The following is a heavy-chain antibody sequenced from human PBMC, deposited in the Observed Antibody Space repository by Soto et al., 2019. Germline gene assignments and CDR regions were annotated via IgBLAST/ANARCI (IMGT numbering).Heavy chain of an antibody. Sequence: QVQLVQSGAEVKKPGASVKVSCKASGYTFTSYGISWVRQAPGQGLEWMGWISAYNGNTNYAQKLQGRVTMTTDTSTSTAYMELRSLRSDDTDVYYCARDNSVDDADYGVPVYFDYWGQGTLVTVSS. CDR2: ISAYNGNT. D-gene: IGHD4-17*01. CDR3: ARDNSVDDADYGVPVYFDY. V-gene: IGHV1-18*01. CDR1: GYTFTSYG. J-gene: IGHJ4*02.